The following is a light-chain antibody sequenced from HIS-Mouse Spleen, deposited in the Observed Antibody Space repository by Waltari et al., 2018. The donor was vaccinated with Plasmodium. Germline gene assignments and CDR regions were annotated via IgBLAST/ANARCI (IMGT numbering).Light chain of an antibody. CDR1: ALPKKY. CDR2: EES. J-gene: IGLJ3*02. V-gene: IGLV3-10*01. CDR3: YSTDSSGNHRV. Sequence: SYELTQPPSVSVSPGQTARITCSGDALPKKYAYWYQEKSGQAPVLVIYEESKRPSRSPERFAGASSGTMSTLTISGAQVEDEADYYCYSTDSSGNHRVFGGGTKLTVL.